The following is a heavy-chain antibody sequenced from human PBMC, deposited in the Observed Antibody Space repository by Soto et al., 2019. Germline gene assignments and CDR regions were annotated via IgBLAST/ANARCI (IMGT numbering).Heavy chain of an antibody. V-gene: IGHV3-21*01. CDR1: GFTFSSYS. D-gene: IGHD3-3*01. CDR3: ARDTYYDFWSPPSYGIDV. J-gene: IGHJ6*02. CDR2: ISSSSSYI. Sequence: PGGSLRLSCAASGFTFSSYSMNWVRQAPGKGLEWVSSISSSSSYIYYADSVKGRFTISRDNAKNSLYLQMNSLRAEDTAVYYCARDTYYDFWSPPSYGIDVWGQGTTVTASS.